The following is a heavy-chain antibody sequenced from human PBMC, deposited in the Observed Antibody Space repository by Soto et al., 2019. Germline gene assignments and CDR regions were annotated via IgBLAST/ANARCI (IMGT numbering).Heavy chain of an antibody. CDR1: GFTFSSYG. D-gene: IGHD1-26*01. CDR2: ISYDGSNK. CDR3: AKDPSAYYGEGWFDP. V-gene: IGHV3-30*18. J-gene: IGHJ5*02. Sequence: QVQLVESGGGVVQPGRSLRLSCAASGFTFSSYGMHWVRQAPGKGLEWVAVISYDGSNKYYADSVKGRFTISRDNSKNTLYLQMNSPRAEDTAVYYCAKDPSAYYGEGWFDPWGQGTLVTVSS.